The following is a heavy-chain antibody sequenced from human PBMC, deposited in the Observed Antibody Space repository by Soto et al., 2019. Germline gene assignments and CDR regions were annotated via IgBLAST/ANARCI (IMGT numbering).Heavy chain of an antibody. Sequence: GAAVKVSCKASGYTFTSYGISWVRQAPGQGLEWMGWISAYNGNTNYAQKLQGRVTMTTDTSTSTAYMELRSLRSDDTAVYYCAREDIQLWPRYFDYWGQGTLVTVSS. V-gene: IGHV1-18*01. CDR3: AREDIQLWPRYFDY. J-gene: IGHJ4*02. CDR1: GYTFTSYG. CDR2: ISAYNGNT. D-gene: IGHD5-18*01.